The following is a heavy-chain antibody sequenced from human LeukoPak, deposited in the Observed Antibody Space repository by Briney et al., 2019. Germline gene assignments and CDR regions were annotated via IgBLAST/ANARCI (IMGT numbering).Heavy chain of an antibody. CDR2: IYYSGST. CDR3: ARDSSGYYYAFDI. D-gene: IGHD3-22*01. J-gene: IGHJ3*02. CDR1: GGSISSGDYY. V-gene: IGHV4-30-4*08. Sequence: SETLSLTCTVSGGSISSGDYYWSWIRQPPGKGLEWIGYIYYSGSTYYNPSLKSRVTISVDTSKNQFSLKLSSVTAADTAVYYCARDSSGYYYAFDIWGQGTMVTVSS.